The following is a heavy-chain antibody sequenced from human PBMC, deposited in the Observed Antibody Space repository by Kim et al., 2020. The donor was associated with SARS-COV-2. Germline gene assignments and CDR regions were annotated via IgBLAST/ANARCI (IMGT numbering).Heavy chain of an antibody. D-gene: IGHD6-13*01. J-gene: IGHJ6*02. Sequence: SETLSLTCTVSGGSISSSSYYWGWIRQPPGKGLEWIGSIYYSGSTYYNPSLKSRVTISVDTSKNQFSLKLSSVTAADTAVYYCARQGVSSWSLVEYYYGMDVWGQGTTVTVSS. CDR1: GGSISSSSYY. CDR3: ARQGVSSWSLVEYYYGMDV. CDR2: IYYSGST. V-gene: IGHV4-39*01.